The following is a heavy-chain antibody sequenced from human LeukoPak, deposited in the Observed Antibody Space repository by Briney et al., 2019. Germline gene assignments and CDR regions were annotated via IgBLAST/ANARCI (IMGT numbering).Heavy chain of an antibody. V-gene: IGHV5-51*01. CDR1: GYSFSDYW. CDR2: IYPGDSDI. Sequence: GESLKISCKGSGYSFSDYWIGWVRQMPGKGLEWMGIIYPGDSDIRYSPSFQGQVTISADKSSSTAFLQWSSLKASDTAMYHCARLDSSSWYLNYWGQGTLVTVSS. CDR3: ARLDSSSWYLNY. D-gene: IGHD6-13*01. J-gene: IGHJ4*02.